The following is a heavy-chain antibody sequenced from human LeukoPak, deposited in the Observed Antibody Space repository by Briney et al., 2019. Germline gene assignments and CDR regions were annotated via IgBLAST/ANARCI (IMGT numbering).Heavy chain of an antibody. CDR2: ISDNGGST. Sequence: PGGSRRHSCAASGFTFSSYAMSWVRQAPGKGLEWVSVISDNGGSTYYADSVKGRFTISRDNSKNTLYLQMNSLRAEDTAIYYCAKRGTVTTFGHYDYWGQGTLVTVSS. V-gene: IGHV3-23*01. CDR3: AKRGTVTTFGHYDY. J-gene: IGHJ4*02. D-gene: IGHD4-17*01. CDR1: GFTFSSYA.